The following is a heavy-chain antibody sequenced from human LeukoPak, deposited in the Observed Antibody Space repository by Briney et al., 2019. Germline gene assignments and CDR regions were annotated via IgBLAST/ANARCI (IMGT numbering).Heavy chain of an antibody. Sequence: SETLSLTCTDSGGSISSSSYYWGWIRQPPGKGLEWIGSIYYSGSTYYNPSLKSRVTISVDTSKNQFSLKLSSVTAADTAVYYCARQVYSSGWYRGAFDIWGQGTMVTVSS. J-gene: IGHJ3*02. D-gene: IGHD6-19*01. CDR2: IYYSGST. CDR1: GGSISSSSYY. CDR3: ARQVYSSGWYRGAFDI. V-gene: IGHV4-39*01.